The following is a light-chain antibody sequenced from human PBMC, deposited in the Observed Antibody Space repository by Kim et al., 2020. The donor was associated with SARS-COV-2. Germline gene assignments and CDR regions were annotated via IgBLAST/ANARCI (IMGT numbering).Light chain of an antibody. CDR3: CSYTGSSTFT. V-gene: IGLV2-23*02. CDR2: EVS. Sequence: GQSITISDTETSSDAGTYNLVSWYQKHPGKAHKLMIYEVSKRPSGVSNRFSGCNSGNTASLTISGLQAEDEADYYCCSYTGSSTFTFGGGTQLTVL. J-gene: IGLJ2*01. CDR1: SSDAGTYNL.